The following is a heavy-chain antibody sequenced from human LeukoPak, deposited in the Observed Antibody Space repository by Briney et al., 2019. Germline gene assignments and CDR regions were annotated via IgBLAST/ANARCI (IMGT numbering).Heavy chain of an antibody. J-gene: IGHJ4*02. CDR3: AREKIVVVAAYFDY. V-gene: IGHV1-46*01. CDR2: INPSGGST. CDR1: GGTFSSYA. Sequence: ASVKVSCKASGGTFSSYAISWVRQAPGQGLEWMGIINPSGGSTSYAQKFQGRVTMTRDTSTSTVYMELSSLRSEDTAVYYCAREKIVVVAAYFDYLGQGTLVTVSS. D-gene: IGHD2-15*01.